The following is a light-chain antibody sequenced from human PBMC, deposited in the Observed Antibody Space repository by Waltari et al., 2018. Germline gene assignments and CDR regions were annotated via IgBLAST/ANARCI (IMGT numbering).Light chain of an antibody. CDR1: QSVTSIS. CDR3: QQYDGSAVT. Sequence: IVLTQSPDTLSLSPGERATLSCRASQSVTSISLAWYQQKPGQAPRPLIYRTSSRATDFSDRFSGSGSGTDFTLTLNRLEPEDSAVYHCQQYDGSAVTFGGGTRVEIK. J-gene: IGKJ4*01. V-gene: IGKV3-20*01. CDR2: RTS.